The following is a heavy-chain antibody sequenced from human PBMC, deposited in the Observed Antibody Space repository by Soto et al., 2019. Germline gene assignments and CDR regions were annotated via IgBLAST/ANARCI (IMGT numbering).Heavy chain of an antibody. CDR3: AKKLGPSAFDL. CDR2: IIPVLDLS. CDR1: GGTFTDYT. D-gene: IGHD1-26*01. J-gene: IGHJ2*01. V-gene: IGHV1-69*02. Sequence: QVQLVQSGAEVKKPGSSVKVSCKASGGTFTDYTITWERQAPGQGLEWMGRIIPVLDLSNYAQKFQGRVTITADKSTTTSYMELSGLTSEDTAVYYCAKKLGPSAFDLWGRGTLVTVSS.